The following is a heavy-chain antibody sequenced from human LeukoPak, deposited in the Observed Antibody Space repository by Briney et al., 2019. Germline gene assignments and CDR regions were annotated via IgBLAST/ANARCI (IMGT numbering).Heavy chain of an antibody. D-gene: IGHD3-10*01. CDR3: ARGRYYSSGSGDSLDI. Sequence: GGSLRLSCAASGFTFGSYAFNWVRQAPGRGLEWLSYISSSSNIIHYGDSLEGRLTISRDIAKKSVYLQMNSLRVEDTAVYYCARGRYYSSGSGDSLDIWGQGTLVTVSP. V-gene: IGHV3-48*01. CDR1: GFTFGSYA. CDR2: ISSSSNII. J-gene: IGHJ3*02.